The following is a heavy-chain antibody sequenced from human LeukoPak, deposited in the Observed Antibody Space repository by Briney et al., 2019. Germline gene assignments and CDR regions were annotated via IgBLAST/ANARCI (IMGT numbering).Heavy chain of an antibody. J-gene: IGHJ4*02. V-gene: IGHV3-15*01. Sequence: GGSLRLSCAASGFTFSNAWMSWVRQAPGKGLEWVGCIKSKTDGGTTDYVAPVKGRFTISRDDSKNTLYLQMNSLKTEDTAVYYCTVTGYSSSIDYWGQGTLVTVSS. D-gene: IGHD6-13*01. CDR3: TVTGYSSSIDY. CDR1: GFTFSNAW. CDR2: IKSKTDGGTT.